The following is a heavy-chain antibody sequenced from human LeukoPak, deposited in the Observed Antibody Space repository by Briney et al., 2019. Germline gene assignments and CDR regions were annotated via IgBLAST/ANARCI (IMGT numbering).Heavy chain of an antibody. CDR2: ISSSSSTI. CDR3: ARDRATMFDY. D-gene: IGHD1-26*01. J-gene: IGHJ4*02. V-gene: IGHV3-48*01. CDR1: GFTFSSYS. Sequence: PGGSLRLSCAASGFTFSSYSMNWVRQAPGKGLEWVSYISSSSSTIYYADSVKGRFTISRDNAKNSLYLQMNSLRAEDTAVYYCARDRATMFDYWGQGALVTVSS.